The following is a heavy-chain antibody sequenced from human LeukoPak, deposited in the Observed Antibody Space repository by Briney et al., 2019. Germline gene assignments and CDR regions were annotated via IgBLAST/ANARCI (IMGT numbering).Heavy chain of an antibody. CDR1: GGSISSYY. Sequence: SETLSLTCTVSGGSISSYYWSWIRQPAGKGLEWIGRIYTSGSTNYNPSLKSRVTMPVDTSKNQFSLKLSSVTAADTAVYYCARDHFWSGYLYGMDVWGQGTTVTVSS. J-gene: IGHJ6*02. D-gene: IGHD3-3*02. V-gene: IGHV4-4*07. CDR2: IYTSGST. CDR3: ARDHFWSGYLYGMDV.